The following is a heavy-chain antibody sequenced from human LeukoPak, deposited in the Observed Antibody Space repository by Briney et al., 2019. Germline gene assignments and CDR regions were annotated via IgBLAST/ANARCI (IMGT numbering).Heavy chain of an antibody. D-gene: IGHD3-22*01. CDR3: ARARHYDSSGYYYGY. Sequence: GGSLRLSCAASGFTFSSNYMSWVRQAPGKGLEWVSVIYSGGSTYYADSVKGRFTISRDNSKNTLYLQMNSLRAEDTAVYYCARARHYDSSGYYYGYWGQGTLVTVSS. CDR2: IYSGGST. V-gene: IGHV3-53*01. J-gene: IGHJ4*02. CDR1: GFTFSSNY.